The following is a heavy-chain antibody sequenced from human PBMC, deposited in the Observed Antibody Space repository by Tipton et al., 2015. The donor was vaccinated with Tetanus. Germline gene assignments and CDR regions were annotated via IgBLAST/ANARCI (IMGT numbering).Heavy chain of an antibody. J-gene: IGHJ4*02. CDR1: GFTFSSYA. CDR2: ISGSGGST. V-gene: IGHV3-23*01. Sequence: SLRLSCAASGFTFSSYAMSWVRQAPGKGLEWVSAISGSGGSTYYADSVKGRFTISRDNSKNTLYLQMNSLRAEDTAVYYCAKLQHWMDTAMVIGGTGDYWGQGTLVTVSS. D-gene: IGHD5-18*01. CDR3: AKLQHWMDTAMVIGGTGDY.